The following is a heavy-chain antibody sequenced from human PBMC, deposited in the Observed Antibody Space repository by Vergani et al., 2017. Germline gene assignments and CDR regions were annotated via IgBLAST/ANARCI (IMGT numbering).Heavy chain of an antibody. CDR1: GFSFPGYA. CDR3: TKGSRGYTGYFFYY. D-gene: IGHD5-12*01. Sequence: EVQLLESGGGLVQPGGSLRLSCEASGFSFPGYAMSWVRQAPGKGLEWVSSVSGSSATPYYADSVNGRFIISRDNSKNTLHLHMNSLRADDTAVYYCTKGSRGYTGYFFYYLGQGTLATVSS. V-gene: IGHV3-23*01. CDR2: VSGSSATP. J-gene: IGHJ4*02.